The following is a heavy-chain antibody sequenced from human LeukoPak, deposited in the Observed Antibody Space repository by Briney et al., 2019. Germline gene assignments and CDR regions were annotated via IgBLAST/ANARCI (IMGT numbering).Heavy chain of an antibody. CDR3: ARAVDP. V-gene: IGHV4-34*01. Sequence: SETLSLTCAVYGGSFSGYYWSWIRQPPGKGLEWIGEINHSGSTNYNPSLKSRVTISVDTSKNQFSLKLSSVTAADTAVYYCARAVDPWGQGTLVTVSS. CDR1: GGSFSGYY. CDR2: INHSGST. J-gene: IGHJ5*02.